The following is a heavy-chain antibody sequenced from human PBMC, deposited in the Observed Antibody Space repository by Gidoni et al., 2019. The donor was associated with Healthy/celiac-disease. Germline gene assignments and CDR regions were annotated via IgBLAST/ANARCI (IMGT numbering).Heavy chain of an antibody. CDR3: ATDTGIAAAGPKQYYYYYGMDV. Sequence: QVQLVQSGAEVKKPGASVKVSCKFSGYTLTELSMHWVLQAPGKGLEWMGGFDPEDGETIYAQKFQGRVTMTEDTSTDTAYMELSSLRSEDTAVYYCATDTGIAAAGPKQYYYYYGMDVWGQGTTVTVS. CDR1: GYTLTELS. V-gene: IGHV1-24*01. J-gene: IGHJ6*01. D-gene: IGHD6-13*01. CDR2: FDPEDGET.